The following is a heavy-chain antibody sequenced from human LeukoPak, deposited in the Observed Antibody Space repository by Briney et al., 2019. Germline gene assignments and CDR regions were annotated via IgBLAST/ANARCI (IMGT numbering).Heavy chain of an antibody. Sequence: SETLSLTCAVYGGSFSGYYWSWIRQPPGKGLEWIGEINHSGSTNYNPSLKSRVTISVDTSKNQFSLKLSSVTAADTAVYYCAMYYDYVWGSYRYRPKSYYYYMDVWGKGTTVTVSS. CDR2: INHSGST. CDR1: GGSFSGYY. D-gene: IGHD3-16*02. V-gene: IGHV4-34*01. CDR3: AMYYDYVWGSYRYRPKSYYYYMDV. J-gene: IGHJ6*03.